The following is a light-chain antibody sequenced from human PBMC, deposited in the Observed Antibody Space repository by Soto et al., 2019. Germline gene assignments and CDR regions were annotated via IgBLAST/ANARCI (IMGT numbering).Light chain of an antibody. Sequence: EIVLTQSPGTLSLSPGERATLSCRASQSVSSSYLAWYQQKPGQAPRLLIDGASSRSTGIPASFSGSGSGTGFNLTISRLEPEDFAVYYCQQYGSSPQTFGQGTKVEIK. V-gene: IGKV3-20*01. J-gene: IGKJ1*01. CDR3: QQYGSSPQT. CDR2: GAS. CDR1: QSVSSSY.